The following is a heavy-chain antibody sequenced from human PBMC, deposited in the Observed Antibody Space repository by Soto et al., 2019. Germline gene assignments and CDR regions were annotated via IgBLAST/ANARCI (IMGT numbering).Heavy chain of an antibody. J-gene: IGHJ6*02. CDR1: GFTFSSYA. CDR3: ARDSSGYYLGLVDV. V-gene: IGHV3-30-3*01. Sequence: PGGSLRLSCAASGFTFSSYAMHWVRQAPGKGLEWVAVISYDGSNKYYADSVKGRFTISRDNSKNTLYLQMNSLRAEDTAVYYCARDSSGYYLGLVDVWGQGTTVTVSS. D-gene: IGHD3-22*01. CDR2: ISYDGSNK.